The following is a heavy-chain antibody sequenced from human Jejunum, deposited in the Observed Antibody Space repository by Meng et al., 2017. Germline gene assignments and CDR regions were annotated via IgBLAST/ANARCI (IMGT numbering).Heavy chain of an antibody. V-gene: IGHV4-30-4*01. Sequence: QFLLQAPYPVSLKPTQPLSLTCTVSGDSFNSPDYYWSWIRQPPEKGLEWIGYIYYSGSTYYNPSLKSRVSISGDTSNKQFSLKLTSVTAADTAVYYCARSPYSGSALPFFDYWGQGSLVTVSS. CDR1: GDSFNSPDYY. D-gene: IGHD1-26*01. CDR3: ARSPYSGSALPFFDY. CDR2: IYYSGST. J-gene: IGHJ4*02.